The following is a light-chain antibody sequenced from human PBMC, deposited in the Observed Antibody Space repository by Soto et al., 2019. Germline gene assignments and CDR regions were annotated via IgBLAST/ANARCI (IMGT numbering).Light chain of an antibody. CDR2: GAS. CDR1: QSVSSSY. J-gene: IGKJ4*01. V-gene: IGKV3-20*01. CDR3: QQLNSYPLT. Sequence: EIVLTQSPGTLSLSPGERATLSCRASQSVSSSYLAWYQQKPGQAPRLLIYGASSRATGIPDRFSGSGSGTDFTLTISSLQPEDFATYYCQQLNSYPLTFGGGTKVEIK.